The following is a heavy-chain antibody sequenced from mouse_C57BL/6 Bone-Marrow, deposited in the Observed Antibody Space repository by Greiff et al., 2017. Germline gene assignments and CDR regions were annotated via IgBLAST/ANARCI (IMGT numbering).Heavy chain of an antibody. V-gene: IGHV1-69*01. CDR1: GYTFTSYW. CDR2: IDPSDSYT. Sequence: QVQLQQPGAELVMPGASVKLSCKASGYTFTSYWMHWVKQRPGQGLEWIGEIDPSDSYTNYNQKFKGKYTLTVDKSSSTAYMQLRSLTSEDSAVYCCARGYYAMDYWGQGTAATVPS. J-gene: IGHJ4*01. CDR3: ARGYYAMDY.